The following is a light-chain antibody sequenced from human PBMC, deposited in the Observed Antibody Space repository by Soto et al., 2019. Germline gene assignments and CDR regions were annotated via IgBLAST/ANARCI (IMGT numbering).Light chain of an antibody. CDR3: SSHTSTSTPPYV. V-gene: IGLV2-14*03. J-gene: IGLJ1*01. Sequence: QSALTQPASVSGSPGQSIIISCIGTSSDVGAYDYVSWYQHHPGKAPKLMIYDVSNRPSGVSNRFSGSKSGNTASLTISGLQAEDEAEYYCSSHTSTSTPPYVFGTGTKVTVL. CDR2: DVS. CDR1: SSDVGAYDY.